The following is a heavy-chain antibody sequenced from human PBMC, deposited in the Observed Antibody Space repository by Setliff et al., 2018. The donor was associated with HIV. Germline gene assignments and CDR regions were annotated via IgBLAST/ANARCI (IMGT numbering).Heavy chain of an antibody. CDR2: IYHSGST. J-gene: IGHJ6*01. D-gene: IGHD3-10*01. CDR1: GYSISIGYY. Sequence: SETLSLTCAVSGYSISIGYYWGWIRQPPGKGLEWIGNIYHSGSTHYNPSLKSRVTMSIDTSKNQFSLKLSSVTAADTAVYYCARDNSYYYGSGSHYWYGMDVWGQGTTVTVSS. V-gene: IGHV4-38-2*02. CDR3: ARDNSYYYGSGSHYWYGMDV.